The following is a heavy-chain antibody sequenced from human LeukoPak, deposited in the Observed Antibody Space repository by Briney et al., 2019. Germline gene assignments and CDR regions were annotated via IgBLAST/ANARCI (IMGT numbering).Heavy chain of an antibody. V-gene: IGHV3-30*18. CDR3: AKDTRWRGYSSDVFDI. D-gene: IGHD6-13*01. Sequence: PGGSLRLSCAASGFTFSSYGMHWVRQAPGKGLEWVAVISYDGSNKYYADSVKGRFTISRDNSKNTLYLQMNSLRAEDTAVYYCAKDTRWRGYSSDVFDIWGQGKMVTVSS. CDR1: GFTFSSYG. CDR2: ISYDGSNK. J-gene: IGHJ3*02.